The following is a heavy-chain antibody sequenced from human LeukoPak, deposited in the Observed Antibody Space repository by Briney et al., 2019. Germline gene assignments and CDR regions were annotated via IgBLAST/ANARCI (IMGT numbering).Heavy chain of an antibody. J-gene: IGHJ4*02. Sequence: PGGSLRLSCAASGFTFSTYAMNWVRQAPGKGLEWVSGVSGSGDSTYYADSVKGRFTISRDNSKNTLYLQMNSLRAEDTAVYYCARVPVRGGYNFGYYFDYWGQGTLVTVSS. CDR2: VSGSGDST. D-gene: IGHD5-24*01. CDR3: ARVPVRGGYNFGYYFDY. CDR1: GFTFSTYA. V-gene: IGHV3-23*01.